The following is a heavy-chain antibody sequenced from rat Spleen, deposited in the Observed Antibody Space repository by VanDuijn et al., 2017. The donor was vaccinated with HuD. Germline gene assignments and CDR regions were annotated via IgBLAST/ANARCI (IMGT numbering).Heavy chain of an antibody. CDR2: INYDGDTT. CDR3: ARHGDGFAY. J-gene: IGHJ2*01. V-gene: IGHV5-7*01. Sequence: EVQLAESGGGLVQPGRSLKLSCAASGFTFSDYHMAWVRQAPTKGLEWVASINYDGDTTYHRDSVKGRFTIPRDTAKTTLYLQMDGLRSEDTATYYCARHGDGFAYWGQGVMVTVSS. CDR1: GFTFSDYH.